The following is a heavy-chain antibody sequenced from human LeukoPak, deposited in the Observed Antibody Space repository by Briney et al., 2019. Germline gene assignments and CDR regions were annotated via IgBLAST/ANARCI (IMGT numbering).Heavy chain of an antibody. D-gene: IGHD1-26*01. CDR3: AKDRSSYQKHFDY. CDR2: IRYDGSNK. V-gene: IGHV3-30*02. J-gene: IGHJ4*02. CDR1: GFTFSSYG. Sequence: GGSLRLSCAASGFTFSSYGMHWVRQAPGKGLEWVAFIRYDGSNKYYADSVKGRFTISRDNSKNTLYLQMNSLRAEDTAVYHCAKDRSSYQKHFDYWGQGTLVTVSS.